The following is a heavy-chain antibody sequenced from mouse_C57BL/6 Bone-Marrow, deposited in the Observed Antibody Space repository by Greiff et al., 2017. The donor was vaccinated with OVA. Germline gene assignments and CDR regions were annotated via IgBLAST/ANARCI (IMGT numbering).Heavy chain of an antibody. CDR1: GYTFTSYW. Sequence: QVQLQQPGAELVRPGTSVKLSCKASGYTFTSYWMHWVKQRPGQGLEWIGVIDPSDSYTNYNQKFKGKATLTVDTSSSTAYMQLSSLTSEDSAVYYCARSDYGSIDYWGQGTTLTVSS. J-gene: IGHJ2*01. CDR2: IDPSDSYT. D-gene: IGHD1-1*01. V-gene: IGHV1-59*01. CDR3: ARSDYGSIDY.